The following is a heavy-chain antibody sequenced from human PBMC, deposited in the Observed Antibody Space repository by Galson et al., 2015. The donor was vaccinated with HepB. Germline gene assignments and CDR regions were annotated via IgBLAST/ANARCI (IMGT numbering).Heavy chain of an antibody. CDR1: GYSFTSYW. V-gene: IGHV5-10-1*01. CDR2: IDPSDSYT. D-gene: IGHD2-2*01. Sequence: QSGAEVKKPGESLRISCKGSGYSFTSYWISWVRQMPGKGLEWMGRIDPSDSYTNYSPSFQGHVTISADKSISTAYLQWSSLKASDTAMYYCARRMRTKDCSSTSCRSDYYYYYYMDVWGKGTAVTVSS. J-gene: IGHJ6*03. CDR3: ARRMRTKDCSSTSCRSDYYYYYYMDV.